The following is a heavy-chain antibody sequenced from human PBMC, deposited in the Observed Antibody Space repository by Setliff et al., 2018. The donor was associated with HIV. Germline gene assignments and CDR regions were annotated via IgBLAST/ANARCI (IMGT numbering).Heavy chain of an antibody. CDR1: GVIFNNLW. V-gene: IGHV3-74*01. Sequence: PGGSLRLSCAASGVIFNNLWMHWVRQVPGKGLVWISDINQDGSDANYAESVRGRFTISRDNAKNTHYLQMTSLRPEDTAVYYCARSVIGYYYYGMDVWGQGTTVTVSS. CDR2: INQDGSDA. D-gene: IGHD3-10*01. J-gene: IGHJ6*02. CDR3: ARSVIGYYYYGMDV.